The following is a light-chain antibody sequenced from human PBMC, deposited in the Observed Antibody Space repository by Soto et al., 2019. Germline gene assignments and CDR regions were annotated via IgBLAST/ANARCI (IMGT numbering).Light chain of an antibody. CDR3: QQYNSYSEA. CDR1: QTISSW. J-gene: IGKJ1*01. Sequence: IQMTQSPSPLSCSVGARVTITCRASQTISSWLAWYQQKPGKAPKLLIYKASTLKSGVPSRFSGSGSGTDFTLTICSLQPEDFATYYRQQYNSYSEAFGQGTKV. CDR2: KAS. V-gene: IGKV1-5*03.